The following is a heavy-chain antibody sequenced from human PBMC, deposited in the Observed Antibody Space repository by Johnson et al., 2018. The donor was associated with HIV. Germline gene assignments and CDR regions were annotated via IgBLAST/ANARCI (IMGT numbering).Heavy chain of an antibody. V-gene: IGHV3-30*18. D-gene: IGHD6-19*01. CDR1: GFAFSRFA. CDR2: ISYDGTNQ. Sequence: QVQLVESGGGVVQSGRSLRLSCAASGFAFSRFAMHWVRQVPDKGLEWVAVISYDGTNQYHADSVKGRFTISRDNSKNTLYLQMNSLRAEDTALYYCAKDERAGQWLVLAVDIWGQGTMVTVSS. J-gene: IGHJ3*02. CDR3: AKDERAGQWLVLAVDI.